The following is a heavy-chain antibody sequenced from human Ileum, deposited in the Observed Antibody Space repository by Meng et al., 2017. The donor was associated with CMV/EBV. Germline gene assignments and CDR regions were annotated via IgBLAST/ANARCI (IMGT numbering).Heavy chain of an antibody. Sequence: GSLRLSCNVSGDSISSYYWNWIRQPPGKGLEWIGYIYYSVSTNYNPSLKSRATISVDTSKNQFPLELTSVTAADTAVYYCARGRYCSSTSCFPFDYWGQGALVTVSS. V-gene: IGHV4-59*01. J-gene: IGHJ4*02. D-gene: IGHD2-2*01. CDR2: IYYSVST. CDR3: ARGRYCSSTSCFPFDY. CDR1: GDSISSYY.